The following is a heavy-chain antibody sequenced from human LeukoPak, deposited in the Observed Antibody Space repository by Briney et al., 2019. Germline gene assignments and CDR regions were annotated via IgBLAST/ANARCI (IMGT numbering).Heavy chain of an antibody. CDR2: IIPIFGTA. D-gene: IGHD3-3*01. V-gene: IGHV1-69*13. CDR3: ARGDDFWSGYYIPAY. J-gene: IGHJ4*02. Sequence: SVKVSCKASGGTFSSYAISWVRQAPGQGLEWMGGIIPIFGTANYAQKFQGRVTITADESTSTAYMELSSLRSEDTAVYYCARGDDFWSGYYIPAYWGQGTLVTVSS. CDR1: GGTFSSYA.